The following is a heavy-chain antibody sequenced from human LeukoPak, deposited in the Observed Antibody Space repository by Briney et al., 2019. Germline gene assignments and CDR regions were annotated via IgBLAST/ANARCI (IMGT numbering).Heavy chain of an antibody. D-gene: IGHD3-22*01. J-gene: IGHJ4*02. CDR2: ISYDGSNK. CDR3: ARGDYYDSSGYYGGEAWGPHPFDY. V-gene: IGHV3-30-3*01. Sequence: GGSLRLSCAASGFTFSSYAMHWVRQAPGKGLEWVAVISYDGSNKYYADSVKGRFTISRDNSKNTLYLQMNSLRAEDTAVYYCARGDYYDSSGYYGGEAWGPHPFDYWGQGTLVTVSS. CDR1: GFTFSSYA.